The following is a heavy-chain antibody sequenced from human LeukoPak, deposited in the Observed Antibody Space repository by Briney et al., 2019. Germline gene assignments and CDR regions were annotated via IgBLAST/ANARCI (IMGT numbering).Heavy chain of an antibody. Sequence: GASVKVSCKASGYTFTDYYMHWVRPAPGQGLEWMGWINPNSGGTTYAQKFQGRVTMTRDTSINTAYMELGRLRSDDAAVYYCARTNYFHSSGYYGAFDIWGQGTMVTVSS. CDR1: GYTFTDYY. D-gene: IGHD3-22*01. CDR2: INPNSGGT. J-gene: IGHJ3*02. V-gene: IGHV1-2*02. CDR3: ARTNYFHSSGYYGAFDI.